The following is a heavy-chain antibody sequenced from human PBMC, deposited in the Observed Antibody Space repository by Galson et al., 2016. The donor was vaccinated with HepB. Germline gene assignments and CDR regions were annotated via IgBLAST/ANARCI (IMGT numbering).Heavy chain of an antibody. D-gene: IGHD6-13*01. V-gene: IGHV5-51*01. CDR1: GYSFTSNW. CDR2: MYPGDSDT. CDR3: ATARPSLALDH. J-gene: IGHJ4*02. Sequence: QSGAEVKKPGESLKIFCKGSGYSFTSNWIGWVRQMPGKGLEWMGIMYPGDSDTRYSPSFQGQVTISADKSINTAYLQWNSLKASDTAMYYCATARPSLALDHWGQGTLVTVSS.